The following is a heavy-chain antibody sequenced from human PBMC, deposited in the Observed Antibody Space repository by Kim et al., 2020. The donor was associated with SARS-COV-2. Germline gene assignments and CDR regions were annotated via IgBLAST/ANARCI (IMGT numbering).Heavy chain of an antibody. V-gene: IGHV6-1*01. D-gene: IGHD1-7*01. CDR1: GDSVSSNSAA. CDR3: ARLEAAGTTGLLGYYYYGMDV. J-gene: IGHJ6*02. CDR2: TYYRSKWYN. Sequence: SQTLSLTCAISGDSVSSNSAAWNWIRQSPSRGLEWLGRTYYRSKWYNDYAVSVKSRITINPDTSKNQFSLQLNSVTPEDTAVYYCARLEAAGTTGLLGYYYYGMDVWGQGTTVTVSS.